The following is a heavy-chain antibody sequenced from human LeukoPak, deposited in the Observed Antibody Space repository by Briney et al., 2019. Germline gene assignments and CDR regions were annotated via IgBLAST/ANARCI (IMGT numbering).Heavy chain of an antibody. CDR3: ARKLYDSSRYGQTYYFDY. D-gene: IGHD3-22*01. J-gene: IGHJ4*02. CDR2: ISPYNGNT. CDR1: GYTFTSYG. V-gene: IGHV1-18*01. Sequence: ASVKISCKASGYTFTSYGISWVRQAPGQGLEWMGWISPYNGNTNYAQKLQGRVTMTTDTSTSTAYMDLRSLRSDDTAVYYCARKLYDSSRYGQTYYFDYWGQGTLVTVSS.